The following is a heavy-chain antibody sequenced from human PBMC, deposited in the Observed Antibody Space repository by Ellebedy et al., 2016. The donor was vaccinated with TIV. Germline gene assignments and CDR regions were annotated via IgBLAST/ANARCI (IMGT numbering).Heavy chain of an antibody. Sequence: GESLKISCAASGFTFSRNWMSWVRQAPGKGLEWVANVNKDGSEKYYVDSVKGRFTISRDNANNSLYLQMNSLRGDDTAIYYSARDGYHYAMDVWGQGTTVTVSS. CDR3: ARDGYHYAMDV. V-gene: IGHV3-7*01. CDR1: GFTFSRNW. J-gene: IGHJ6*02. D-gene: IGHD3-16*01. CDR2: VNKDGSEK.